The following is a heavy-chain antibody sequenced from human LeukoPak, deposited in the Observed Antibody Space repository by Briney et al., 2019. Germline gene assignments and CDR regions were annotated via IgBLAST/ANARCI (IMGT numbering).Heavy chain of an antibody. V-gene: IGHV3-23*01. CDR3: AKQSLYDSSGHFHY. Sequence: GGSLRLSCTTSGFTFSSYWMYWVRQAPGKGLEWVSTITGSGGYTYYADSVKGRFTISRDNSKNTLFLRMNSLRAEDTAVYFCAKQSLYDSSGHFHYWGQGTLVTVSS. J-gene: IGHJ4*02. CDR2: ITGSGGYT. CDR1: GFTFSSYW. D-gene: IGHD3-22*01.